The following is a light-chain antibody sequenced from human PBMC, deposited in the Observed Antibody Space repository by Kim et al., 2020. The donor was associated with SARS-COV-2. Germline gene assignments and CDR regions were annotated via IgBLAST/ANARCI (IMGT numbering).Light chain of an antibody. CDR2: RAS. V-gene: IGKV4-1*01. CDR1: QSLLYSSNSKNY. J-gene: IGKJ1*01. Sequence: ATINCKSSQSLLYSSNSKNYLAWYQQKVGQPPKLLIYRASTRESGVPERFSGSGSGTDFTLTISSLQAEDVAVYYCQQYYTTPWTFGQGTKVDIK. CDR3: QQYYTTPWT.